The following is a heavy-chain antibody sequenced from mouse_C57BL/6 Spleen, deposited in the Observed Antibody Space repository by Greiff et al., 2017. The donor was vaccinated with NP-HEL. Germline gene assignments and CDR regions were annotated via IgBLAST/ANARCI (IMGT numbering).Heavy chain of an antibody. J-gene: IGHJ3*01. Sequence: EVMLVESEGGLVQPGSSMKLSCTASGFTFSDYYMAWVRQVPEKGLEWVANINYDGSSTYYLDSLKSRFIISRDNAKNILYLQMSSLKSEDTATYYCARGDSNYWFAYWGQGTLVTVSA. V-gene: IGHV5-16*01. CDR1: GFTFSDYY. CDR3: ARGDSNYWFAY. CDR2: INYDGSST. D-gene: IGHD2-5*01.